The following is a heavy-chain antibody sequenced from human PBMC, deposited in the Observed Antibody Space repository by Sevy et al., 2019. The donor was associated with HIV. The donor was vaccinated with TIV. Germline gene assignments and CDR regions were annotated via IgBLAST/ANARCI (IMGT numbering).Heavy chain of an antibody. CDR2: INSDGLIE. V-gene: IGHV3-74*03. CDR3: ARGTAGVPLS. J-gene: IGHJ5*02. CDR1: GFIFRNDW. D-gene: IGHD2-8*01. Sequence: GGSLRLSCAASGFIFRNDWMHWVRQVPGKGLVWVSRINSDGLIETYADSVKGRFIISRDNAKTTVYLQMNSLRVEDSAVYFCARGTAGVPLSWGRGTLVTVSS.